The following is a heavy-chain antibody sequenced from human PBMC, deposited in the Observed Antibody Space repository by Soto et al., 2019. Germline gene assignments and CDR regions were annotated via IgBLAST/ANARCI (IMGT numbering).Heavy chain of an antibody. CDR3: ARVSRAEWSSKPWYFDL. Sequence: QVQLQESGPGLVKPSQTLSLTCTVSGGSISSGGYYWSWIRQHPGKGLEWIGYIYYSGSTYYNPSLKSRVTISGDTSKNQFSRKLSAVTAADTAVYYCARVSRAEWSSKPWYFDLWGRGTLVTVSS. D-gene: IGHD3-3*01. V-gene: IGHV4-31*03. CDR1: GGSISSGGYY. CDR2: IYYSGST. J-gene: IGHJ2*01.